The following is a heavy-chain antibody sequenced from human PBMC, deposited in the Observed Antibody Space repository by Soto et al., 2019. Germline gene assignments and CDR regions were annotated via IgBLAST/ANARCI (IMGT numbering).Heavy chain of an antibody. J-gene: IGHJ4*02. Sequence: PSETLSLTCTVSGDSISSSIYYWGWIRQPPGKGLEWIGTISYYGSTYYNPSLKSRVTISVDTSKNQFSLKLSSVTAADTAVYYSARQIRQYGDYADYWGQGTLLTV. CDR3: ARQIRQYGDYADY. CDR1: GDSISSSIYY. V-gene: IGHV4-39*01. CDR2: ISYYGST. D-gene: IGHD4-17*01.